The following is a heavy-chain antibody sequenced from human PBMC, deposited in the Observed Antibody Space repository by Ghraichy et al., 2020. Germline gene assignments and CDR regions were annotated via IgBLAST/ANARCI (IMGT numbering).Heavy chain of an antibody. CDR1: GYTFTSYY. J-gene: IGHJ4*02. D-gene: IGHD6-6*01. Sequence: ASVKVSCKASGYTFTSYYIHWVRQAPGQGLEWMGIINPSGGSTIYAQKFQDRVTMSGDTSTSTVYMELSSLRSGDTAVYYCARGSALGAPPPNIAVRPRGPSLHFDSWGQGTLVTVSS. V-gene: IGHV1-46*01. CDR2: INPSGGST. CDR3: ARGSALGAPPPNIAVRPRGPSLHFDS.